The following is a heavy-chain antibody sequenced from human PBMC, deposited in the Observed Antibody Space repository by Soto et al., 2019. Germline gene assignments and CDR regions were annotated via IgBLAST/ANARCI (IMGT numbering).Heavy chain of an antibody. D-gene: IGHD6-6*01. V-gene: IGHV3-30-3*01. CDR3: AREESSSSDFDY. J-gene: IGHJ4*02. Sequence: SGGSLRLSCAASGFTFSSYAMHWVRQAPGKGLEWVAVISYDGSNKYYADSVKGRFTISRDNSKNTLYLQMNSLRAEDTAVYYCAREESSSSDFDYWGQGTLVTVS. CDR1: GFTFSSYA. CDR2: ISYDGSNK.